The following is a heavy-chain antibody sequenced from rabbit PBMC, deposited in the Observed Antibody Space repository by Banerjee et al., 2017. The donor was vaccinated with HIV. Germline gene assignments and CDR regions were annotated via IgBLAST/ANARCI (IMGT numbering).Heavy chain of an antibody. D-gene: IGHD2-1*01. CDR2: IGAGSGTI. CDR3: ARDGWPGDYNL. J-gene: IGHJ4*01. Sequence: QSLEESGGDLVKPGASLTLTCTASGFSFSSGYYVCWVRQAPGKGLEWFACIGAGSGTIYYASWAKRRFTISRTSSTTVTLQMTSLTAADTATYFCARDGWPGDYNLWGPGTLVTV. CDR1: GFSFSSGYY. V-gene: IGHV1S40*01.